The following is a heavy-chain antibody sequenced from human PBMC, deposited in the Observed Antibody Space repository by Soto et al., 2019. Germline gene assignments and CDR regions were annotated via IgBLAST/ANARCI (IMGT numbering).Heavy chain of an antibody. CDR3: ARHNYDAYVEFWVDY. D-gene: IGHD3-3*01. CDR1: GDSVSSNSAA. J-gene: IGHJ4*02. V-gene: IGHV6-1*01. CDR2: TYYRSKWYN. Sequence: SQTLSLTCAISGDSVSSNSAAWNWIRQSPSRGLEWLGRTYYRSKWYNDYAVSVKSRITINPDTSKNQFSLQLNSVTAEDTAVYYCARHNYDAYVEFWVDYWGQGTLVTVSS.